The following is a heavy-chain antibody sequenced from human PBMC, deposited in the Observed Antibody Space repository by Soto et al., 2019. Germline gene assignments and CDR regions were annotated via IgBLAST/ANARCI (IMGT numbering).Heavy chain of an antibody. Sequence: EVQLLESGGGLVQPGGSLGLSCAASGFTFSSYCLSWVRQAPGKGLEWVSAISGSGDGTYYADSVKGRFTISRDNSKNTLYLQMNSLRAEDTAVYYCAPYLLGIYYTGLDVWGQGTTVTVSS. J-gene: IGHJ6*02. CDR2: ISGSGDGT. CDR1: GFTFSSYC. V-gene: IGHV3-23*01. D-gene: IGHD1-26*01. CDR3: APYLLGIYYTGLDV.